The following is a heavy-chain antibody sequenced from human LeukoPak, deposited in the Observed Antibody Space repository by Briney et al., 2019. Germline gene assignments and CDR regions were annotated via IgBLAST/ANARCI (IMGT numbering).Heavy chain of an antibody. CDR3: AKGGIDAFDI. D-gene: IGHD3-16*01. CDR1: GFTFSSYA. Sequence: GGSLRLSXAASGFTFSSYAMSWVRQAPGKGLEWVSAISGSGGSTYYADSVKSRFTISRDNSKNTLYLQMNSLRAEDTAVYYCAKGGIDAFDIWGQGTMVTVSS. V-gene: IGHV3-23*01. CDR2: ISGSGGST. J-gene: IGHJ3*02.